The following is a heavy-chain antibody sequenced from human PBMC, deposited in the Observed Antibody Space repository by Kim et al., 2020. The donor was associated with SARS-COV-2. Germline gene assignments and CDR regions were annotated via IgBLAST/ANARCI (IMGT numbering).Heavy chain of an antibody. Sequence: GGSLRLSCAASGLSFSDYYMNWVRQAPGKGLEWLSFISTRGECIFYADSVEGRFTISRDNAKNSLYLQMNYLRDEDTAVYYCARSGNGYNAFGIWGQGVLVTVSS. J-gene: IGHJ4*02. CDR2: ISTRGECI. V-gene: IGHV3-11*01. CDR3: ARSGNGYNAFGI. CDR1: GLSFSDYY. D-gene: IGHD5-12*01.